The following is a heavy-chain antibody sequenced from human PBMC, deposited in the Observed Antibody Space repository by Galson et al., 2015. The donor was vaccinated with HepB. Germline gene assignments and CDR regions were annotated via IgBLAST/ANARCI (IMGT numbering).Heavy chain of an antibody. CDR3: ARDDFDIVVVPAAHYYYYGMDV. CDR1: GYTFTSYG. CDR2: ISAYNGNT. Sequence: SVKVSCKASGYTFTSYGISWVRQAPGQGLEWMGWISAYNGNTNYAQKLRGRVTMTTDTSTSTAYMELRSLRSDDTAVYYCARDDFDIVVVPAAHYYYYGMDVWGQGTTVTVSS. V-gene: IGHV1-18*04. J-gene: IGHJ6*02. D-gene: IGHD2-2*01.